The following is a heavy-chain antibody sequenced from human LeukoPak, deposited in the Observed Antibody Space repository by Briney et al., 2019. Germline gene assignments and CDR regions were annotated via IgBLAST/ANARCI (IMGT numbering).Heavy chain of an antibody. CDR3: AKSSISGSGSYYPYYYGMDV. V-gene: IGHV1-2*02. J-gene: IGHJ6*02. D-gene: IGHD3-10*01. Sequence: ASVKVSCKASAYSFTDYYMHWVRQAPGQGLEWMGWINPNSGGTNSAQRFQGRVTMTRDTSISTAYMELSSLRSDDTAVYYCAKSSISGSGSYYPYYYGMDVWGQGTTVTVSS. CDR1: AYSFTDYY. CDR2: INPNSGGT.